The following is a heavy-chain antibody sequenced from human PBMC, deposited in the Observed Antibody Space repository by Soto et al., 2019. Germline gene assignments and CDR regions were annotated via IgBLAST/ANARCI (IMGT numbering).Heavy chain of an antibody. CDR2: IDPRDSYS. D-gene: IGHD3-10*01. Sequence: GESLKISCKGSGYSFTSYWITWVRQMPGKGLEWMGRIDPRDSYSSYSPSFQGHVTMSADKSISTAYLQWSSLMASDTAMYYCARTYYSGSGSYYIFDYWGRGTLVTVSS. CDR3: ARTYYSGSGSYYIFDY. V-gene: IGHV5-10-1*01. CDR1: GYSFTSYW. J-gene: IGHJ4*02.